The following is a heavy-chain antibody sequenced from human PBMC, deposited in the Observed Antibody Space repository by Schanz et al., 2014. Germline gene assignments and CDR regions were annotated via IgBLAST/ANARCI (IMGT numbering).Heavy chain of an antibody. CDR3: ARGGYSSGWYDRDIAHFDY. CDR1: GFTFFGSFA. V-gene: IGHV3-30*03. J-gene: IGHJ4*02. D-gene: IGHD6-19*01. CDR2: ISYDGSSK. Sequence: VQLLESGGGLVQPGGSLRLSCVASGFTFFGSFAMSWVRQAPGKGLEWVALISYDGSSKNHADSVQGRFTISRDTPKNTLYVQMNSLRADDTAVYYCARGGYSSGWYDRDIAHFDYWGQGTLVTVSS.